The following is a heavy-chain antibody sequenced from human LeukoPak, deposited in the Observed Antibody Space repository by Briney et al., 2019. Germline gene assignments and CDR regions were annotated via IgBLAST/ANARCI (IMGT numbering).Heavy chain of an antibody. D-gene: IGHD5-18*01. CDR2: INHSGST. V-gene: IGHV4-34*01. CDR3: ARVNTAMVY. J-gene: IGHJ4*02. CDR1: GGSLSGYY. Sequence: SETLSLTCAVYGGSLSGYYWSWIRQPPGKGLEWTGEINHSGSTNYNPSLKSRVTISVDTSKNQFSLKLSSVTAADTAVYYCARVNTAMVYWGQGTLVTVSS.